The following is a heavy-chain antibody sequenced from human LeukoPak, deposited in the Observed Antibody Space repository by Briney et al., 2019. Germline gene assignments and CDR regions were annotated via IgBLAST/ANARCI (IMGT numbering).Heavy chain of an antibody. CDR3: ARRPRGCALDV. CDR2: ISTDSINK. J-gene: IGHJ3*01. CDR1: GFTFRDYA. V-gene: IGHV3-30*04. Sequence: GKSLRLSCTASGFTFRDYAFHWVRQAPGKGLEWVALISTDSINKYYADSVAGRFTVSRDDSNNTLFLHLDTLKTEDTAVYFCARRPRGCALDVWGQGTMVTVS. D-gene: IGHD6-19*01.